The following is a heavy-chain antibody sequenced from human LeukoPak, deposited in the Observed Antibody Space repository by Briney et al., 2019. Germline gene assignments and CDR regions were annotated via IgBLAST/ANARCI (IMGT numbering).Heavy chain of an antibody. CDR1: GFTFSSYG. CDR3: AKDRRQQQPLYYYYGMDV. D-gene: IGHD6-13*01. V-gene: IGHV3-30*02. CDR2: IRYDGSNK. Sequence: PGGSLRLSCAASGFTFSSYGMHWVRQAPGKGLEWVAFIRYDGSNKYYADSVKGRFTISRDNSKNTLYLQMNSLRAEDTAVYYCAKDRRQQQPLYYYYGMDVWGQGTTVTVSS. J-gene: IGHJ6*02.